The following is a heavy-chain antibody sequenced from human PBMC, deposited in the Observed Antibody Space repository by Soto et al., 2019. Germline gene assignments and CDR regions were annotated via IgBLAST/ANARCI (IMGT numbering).Heavy chain of an antibody. Sequence: SETLSVTCTVSGGSINTFYWSWVRQPAGKGLEWIGRIFSSGSTSFNPSLESRVAMSVDTSKNHFSLNLSSVTAADMAVYYCAREGSYSAYNFAHGIQLWSFDFWGQGALVTVSS. J-gene: IGHJ4*02. V-gene: IGHV4-4*07. CDR1: GGSINTFY. CDR2: IFSSGST. D-gene: IGHD5-12*01. CDR3: AREGSYSAYNFAHGIQLWSFDF.